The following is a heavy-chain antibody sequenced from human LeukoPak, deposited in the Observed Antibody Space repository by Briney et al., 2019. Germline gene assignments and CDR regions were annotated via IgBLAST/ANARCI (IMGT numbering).Heavy chain of an antibody. CDR2: INWNGGST. Sequence: IRQAPGKGLEWVFGINWNGGSTAYADSVKARFTISRDNAKNSLYVQMNSLRAEDTALYYCARDEAQQQVQDYYYYMDVWGKGTTVTVSS. CDR3: ARDEAQQQVQDYYYYMDV. V-gene: IGHV3-20*03. D-gene: IGHD6-13*01. J-gene: IGHJ6*03.